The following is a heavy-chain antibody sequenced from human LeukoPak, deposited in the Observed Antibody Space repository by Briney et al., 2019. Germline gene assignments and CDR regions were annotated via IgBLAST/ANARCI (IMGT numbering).Heavy chain of an antibody. D-gene: IGHD3-10*01. V-gene: IGHV4-59*01. CDR1: GGSISSYY. J-gene: IGHJ3*02. CDR3: ARGTSMLRGVRDDSFYI. Sequence: PSETLSLTCTVSGGSISSYYWSWIRQPPGEGLEWIWYISHIGSTNYNPSLKSRVTVSVDTSKNQFSLKLSSLTAADTAVYYCARGTSMLRGVRDDSFYILGQGTKGTGSS. CDR2: ISHIGST.